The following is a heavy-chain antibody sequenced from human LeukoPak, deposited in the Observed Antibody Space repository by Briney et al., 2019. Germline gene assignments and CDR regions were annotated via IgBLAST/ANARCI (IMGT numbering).Heavy chain of an antibody. V-gene: IGHV1-46*01. Sequence: ASVTVSFTASGYTFTIYYMHWVRQAPGQGLEWMGIINPSGGSTSYAQKFQGRVTMTRDMSTSTVYMELSSLRSEDTAVYYCARDLFSSSWYVCSFDYWGQGTLVTVSS. CDR2: INPSGGST. CDR3: ARDLFSSSWYVCSFDY. J-gene: IGHJ4*02. D-gene: IGHD6-13*01. CDR1: GYTFTIYY.